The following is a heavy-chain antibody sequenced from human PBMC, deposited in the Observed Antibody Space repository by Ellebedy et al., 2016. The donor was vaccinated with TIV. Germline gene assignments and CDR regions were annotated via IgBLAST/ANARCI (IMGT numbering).Heavy chain of an antibody. CDR3: AKAAAGTGWFDP. J-gene: IGHJ5*02. V-gene: IGHV3-30*18. D-gene: IGHD6-13*01. Sequence: GESLKISCAASGFTFSSYGMHWVRQAPGKGLEWVAVISYDGSNKYYADSVKGRFTISRDNSKNTLYLQMNSLRAEDTAVYYCAKAAAGTGWFDPWGQGTLVTISS. CDR1: GFTFSSYG. CDR2: ISYDGSNK.